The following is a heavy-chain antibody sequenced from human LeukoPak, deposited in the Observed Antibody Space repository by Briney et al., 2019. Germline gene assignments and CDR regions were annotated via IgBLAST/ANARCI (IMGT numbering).Heavy chain of an antibody. CDR3: ASGSGSHFDY. CDR1: GGTFSSYA. V-gene: IGHV1-18*01. Sequence: GASVKVSCKASGGTFSSYAISWVRQAPGQGLEWMGWTSAYNGNTNYAQKLQGRVTMTTDTSTSTAYMELRSLRSDDTAVYYCASGSGSHFDYWGQGTLVTVSS. D-gene: IGHD3-3*01. CDR2: TSAYNGNT. J-gene: IGHJ4*02.